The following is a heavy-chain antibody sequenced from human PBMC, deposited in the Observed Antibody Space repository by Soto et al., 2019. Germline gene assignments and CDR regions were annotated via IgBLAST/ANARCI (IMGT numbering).Heavy chain of an antibody. CDR1: GFTFSSYA. CDR2: ISGSGGST. J-gene: IGHJ1*01. Sequence: GGSLRLSCAASGFTFSSYAMSWVRQAPGKGLEWVSAISGSGGSTYYADSVKGRFTISRDNSKNTLYLQMNSLRAEDTAVYYCANPPPGRQWLEKYFQHGGQGTLVTVSS. CDR3: ANPPPGRQWLEKYFQH. V-gene: IGHV3-23*01. D-gene: IGHD6-19*01.